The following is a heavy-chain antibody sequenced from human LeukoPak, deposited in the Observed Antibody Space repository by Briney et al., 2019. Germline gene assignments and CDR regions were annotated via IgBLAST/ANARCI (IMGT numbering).Heavy chain of an antibody. V-gene: IGHV3-9*01. D-gene: IGHD3-22*01. CDR1: GFTFDDYA. CDR3: AKDYYDSSGYIDY. J-gene: IGHJ4*02. Sequence: PGGSLRLSWAASGFTFDDYAMHWVRQAPGKGLEWVSGISWNSGSIGYADSVKGRFTISRDNAKNSLYLQMNSLRAEDTALYYCAKDYYDSSGYIDYWGQGTLVTVSS. CDR2: ISWNSGSI.